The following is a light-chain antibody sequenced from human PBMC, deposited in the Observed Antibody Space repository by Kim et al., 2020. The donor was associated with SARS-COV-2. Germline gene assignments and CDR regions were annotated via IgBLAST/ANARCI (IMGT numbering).Light chain of an antibody. J-gene: IGKJ4*01. CDR3: QQYNNWPLT. CDR1: QSVGSN. V-gene: IGKV3-15*01. Sequence: EIVMTQSPATLSVSPGERASLSCRASQSVGSNLAWYQQKPGQAPRLLIYGASTRATGIPARFSGSGSGTEFTLTISSLQSGEIAVYYCQQYNNWPLTFGGGTKVDIK. CDR2: GAS.